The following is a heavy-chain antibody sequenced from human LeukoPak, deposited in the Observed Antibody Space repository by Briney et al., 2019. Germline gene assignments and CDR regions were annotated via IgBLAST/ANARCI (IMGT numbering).Heavy chain of an antibody. CDR2: IYYSGST. D-gene: IGHD2/OR15-2a*01. CDR3: ARQRIPDYYYYYGMDV. V-gene: IGHV4-59*08. Sequence: SETLSLTCTVSGGSISSYYWSWIRQPPGKGLEWIGYIYYSGSTNYNPSLKSRVTISVDTSKNQFSLKLSSVTAADTAVYYCARQRIPDYYYYYGMDVWGQGTTVTVSS. CDR1: GGSISSYY. J-gene: IGHJ6*02.